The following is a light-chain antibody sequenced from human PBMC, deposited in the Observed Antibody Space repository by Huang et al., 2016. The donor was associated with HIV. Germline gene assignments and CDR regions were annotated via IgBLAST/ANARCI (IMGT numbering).Light chain of an antibody. CDR3: LQDHNYPRT. V-gene: IGKV1-6*01. CDR2: GAA. CDR1: QGVTDD. J-gene: IGKJ1*01. Sequence: AIQMTQSPSYLSASVGDRVTITCRASQGVTDDVAWDQQKPGKAPKLLISGAATLRSGVPSRFSGSGSGTDFTLTISSLQPEDYATYYCLQDHNYPRTFGQGTQVEI.